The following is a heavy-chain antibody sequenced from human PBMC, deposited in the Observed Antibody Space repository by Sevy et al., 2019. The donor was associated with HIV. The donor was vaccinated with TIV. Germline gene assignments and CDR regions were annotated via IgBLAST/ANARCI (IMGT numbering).Heavy chain of an antibody. CDR2: IYTSGST. CDR1: GGSISSGNYY. V-gene: IGHV4-61*02. D-gene: IGHD3-10*01. CDR3: ARESPYGSGSLFDV. J-gene: IGHJ6*04. Sequence: SETLSLTCTVSGGSISSGNYYWSWIRQPAGKGLEWIGRIYTSGSTNYNPSLKSRVTISVDTSKNQFSLKLSSVTAADTAVYCCARESPYGSGSLFDVWGKGTTVTVSS.